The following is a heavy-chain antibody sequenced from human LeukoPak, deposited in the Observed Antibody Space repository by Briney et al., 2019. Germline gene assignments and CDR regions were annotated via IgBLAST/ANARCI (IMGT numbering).Heavy chain of an antibody. V-gene: IGHV3-64*01. J-gene: IGHJ4*02. Sequence: PGGSLRLSRAASGFTFSSYAMHWVRQAPGKGLEYVSAISSNGGSTYYANSVKGRFTISRDNSKYTLFLQMGSLRAEDMAVYYCARGGSIAARPFDYWGQGTLVTVSS. CDR2: ISSNGGST. D-gene: IGHD6-6*01. CDR1: GFTFSSYA. CDR3: ARGGSIAARPFDY.